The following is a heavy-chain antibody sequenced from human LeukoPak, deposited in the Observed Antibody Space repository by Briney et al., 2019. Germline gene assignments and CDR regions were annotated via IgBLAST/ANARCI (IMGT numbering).Heavy chain of an antibody. D-gene: IGHD2-2*01. CDR2: INHSGST. CDR3: ARSPSWYCSSTNCYPDY. V-gene: IGHV4-34*01. CDR1: GFTFSNAW. Sequence: PGGSLRLSCAASGFTFSNAWMSWVRQAPGKGLEWIGEINHSGSTNYNPSLKSRVTISVDTSKNQFSLKLSSVTAADTAVYYCARSPSWYCSSTNCYPDYWGQGTLVTVSS. J-gene: IGHJ4*02.